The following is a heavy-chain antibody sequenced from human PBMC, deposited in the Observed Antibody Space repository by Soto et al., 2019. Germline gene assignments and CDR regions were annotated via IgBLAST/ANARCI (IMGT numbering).Heavy chain of an antibody. J-gene: IGHJ4*02. Sequence: ASVKVSCKASGYTFTSYGISWVRQAPGQGLEWMGWISAYNGNTNYAQKLQGRVTMTTDTSTSTAYMELRSLRSDDTAVYYCARDLLRHSSGWYSPDYWGQGTLVTVSS. D-gene: IGHD6-19*01. CDR1: GYTFTSYG. V-gene: IGHV1-18*01. CDR3: ARDLLRHSSGWYSPDY. CDR2: ISAYNGNT.